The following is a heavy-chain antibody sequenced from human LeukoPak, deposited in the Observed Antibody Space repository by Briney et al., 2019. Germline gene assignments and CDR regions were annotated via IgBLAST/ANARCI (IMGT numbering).Heavy chain of an antibody. D-gene: IGHD2-8*01. J-gene: IGHJ6*02. V-gene: IGHV5-51*01. CDR1: GHSFTNYW. Sequence: NPGGSLKISFKGSGHSFTNYWIAWVRQMPGKGLEWMGIIYPGDSDTRYRPSFQGQVTISADKSISTAFLQWSSLKASDTAMYYCARHWANTGLDVWGQGTTVTVSS. CDR2: IYPGDSDT. CDR3: ARHWANTGLDV.